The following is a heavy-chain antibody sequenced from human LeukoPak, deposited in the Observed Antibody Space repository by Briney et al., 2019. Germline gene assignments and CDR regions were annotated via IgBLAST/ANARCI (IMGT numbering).Heavy chain of an antibody. J-gene: IGHJ4*02. D-gene: IGHD5-24*01. Sequence: GRSLRLSCAASGFTFSSYGMHWVRQAPGKGLDWVAVISYDGSNKYYVDSVKGRFTISRDNSKNTLYLQMNSLRAEDTAVYYCARSGVAAIHYWGQGTLVTVSS. CDR1: GFTFSSYG. CDR2: ISYDGSNK. V-gene: IGHV3-30*03. CDR3: ARSGVAAIHY.